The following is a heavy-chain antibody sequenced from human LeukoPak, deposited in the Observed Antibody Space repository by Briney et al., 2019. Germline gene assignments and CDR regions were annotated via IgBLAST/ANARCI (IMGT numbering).Heavy chain of an antibody. CDR1: GFTFSDYY. CDR2: ISSSGSSI. CDR3: ARDQGRVRGVIPY. Sequence: GGSLRLSCAASGFTFSDYYMSWIRQAPGKGLEWISYISSSGSSIYYTDSVKGRFTISRDNAKNSLYLQMNSLRAEDTAVYYCARDQGRVRGVIPYWGQGTLVTVSS. D-gene: IGHD3-10*01. V-gene: IGHV3-11*01. J-gene: IGHJ4*02.